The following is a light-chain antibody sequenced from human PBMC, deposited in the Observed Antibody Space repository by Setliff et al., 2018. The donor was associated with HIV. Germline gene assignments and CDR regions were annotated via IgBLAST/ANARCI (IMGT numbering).Light chain of an antibody. CDR1: SSDVGSYDL. CDR3: CSYAGNFVHVI. Sequence: QSALPQPASVSGSPGQSITISCTGTSSDVGSYDLVSWYQHHPGKVPKVIIYGVTKRPSGVSNRFSGSKSGNTASLTISGLQADDEADYYCCSYAGNFVHVIFGGGTK. CDR2: GVT. J-gene: IGLJ2*01. V-gene: IGLV2-23*02.